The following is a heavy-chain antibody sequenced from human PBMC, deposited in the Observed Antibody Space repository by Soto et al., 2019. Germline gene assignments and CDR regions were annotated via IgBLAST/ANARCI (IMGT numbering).Heavy chain of an antibody. CDR3: ARDYYYGSGSYYTDYYYMDV. CDR1: GYTFTGYY. J-gene: IGHJ6*03. D-gene: IGHD3-10*01. V-gene: IGHV1-2*04. CDR2: INPNSGGT. Sequence: ASVKVSCKASGYTFTGYYMHWVRQAPGRGLEWMGWINPNSGGTNYAQKFQGWVTMTRDTSISTAYMELSRLRSDDTAVYYCARDYYYGSGSYYTDYYYMDVWGKGTTVTVSS.